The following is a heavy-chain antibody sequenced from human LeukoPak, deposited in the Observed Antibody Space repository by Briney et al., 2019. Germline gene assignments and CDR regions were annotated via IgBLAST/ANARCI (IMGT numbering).Heavy chain of an antibody. CDR1: GYSISSGYY. Sequence: SETLSLTRTVSGYSISSGYYWGWIRQPPGKGLEWIGSIYHSGSTYYNPSLKSRVTISVDTSKNQFSLKLSSVTAADTAVYYCARHSDYDILTGSYYFDYWGQGTLVTVSS. V-gene: IGHV4-38-2*02. D-gene: IGHD3-9*01. CDR2: IYHSGST. CDR3: ARHSDYDILTGSYYFDY. J-gene: IGHJ4*02.